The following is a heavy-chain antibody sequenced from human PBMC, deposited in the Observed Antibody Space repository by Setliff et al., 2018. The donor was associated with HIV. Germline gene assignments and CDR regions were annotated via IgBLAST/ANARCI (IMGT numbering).Heavy chain of an antibody. J-gene: IGHJ6*03. CDR3: ARARRDSYDRGRRSHYYIDV. D-gene: IGHD3-22*01. V-gene: IGHV1-18*01. Sequence: ASVKVSCKASGYTFTSYGITWVRQAPGQGLEWMGWISTYNGNTDYAQKLQGRVTMTRDTSISTAYMELNNLKFEDTAVYYCARARRDSYDRGRRSHYYIDVWVKGTTVTVSS. CDR2: ISTYNGNT. CDR1: GYTFTSYG.